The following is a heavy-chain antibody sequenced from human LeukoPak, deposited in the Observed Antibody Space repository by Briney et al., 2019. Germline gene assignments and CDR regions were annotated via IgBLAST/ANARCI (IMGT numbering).Heavy chain of an antibody. J-gene: IGHJ3*02. V-gene: IGHV3-7*01. Sequence: GGSLRLSCAASGFTFSGYWMSWVRQAPGKGLEWVASIKDDGSEKYYMDSVKGRLTISRDNAKNSMSLQMNSLRAEDTAVYYCARDTVRSEGQWELRSAFDIWGQGTMVTVSS. CDR2: IKDDGSEK. CDR3: ARDTVRSEGQWELRSAFDI. D-gene: IGHD1-26*01. CDR1: GFTFSGYW.